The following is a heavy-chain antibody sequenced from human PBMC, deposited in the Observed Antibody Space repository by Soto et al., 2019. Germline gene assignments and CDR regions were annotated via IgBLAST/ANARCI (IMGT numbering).Heavy chain of an antibody. CDR1: GFSLSTSGVG. CDR3: AHNRPRITIFGVVPFDY. D-gene: IGHD3-3*01. Sequence: QITLKESGPTLVKPTQTLTLTCTFSGFSLSTSGVGVGWIRQPPGKALEWLALIYWNDDKRYSPSLKSRLTITKDTSKNQVVLTMTNMDPVDTATNYCAHNRPRITIFGVVPFDYWGQGTLVTVSS. J-gene: IGHJ4*02. V-gene: IGHV2-5*01. CDR2: IYWNDDK.